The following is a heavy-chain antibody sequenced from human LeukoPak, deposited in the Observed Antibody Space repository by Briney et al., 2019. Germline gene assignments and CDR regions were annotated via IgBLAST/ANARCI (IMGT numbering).Heavy chain of an antibody. CDR1: GGSISSYY. Sequence: SETLSLTCTVSGGSISSYYWSWIRQPPGKGLEWIGYIYYSGSTNYNPSLKSRVTISVDTSKNQFSLKLSSVTAADTAVYYCARLPATELDYWGQGTLVTVSS. V-gene: IGHV4-59*01. CDR2: IYYSGST. J-gene: IGHJ4*02. CDR3: ARLPATELDY. D-gene: IGHD2-2*01.